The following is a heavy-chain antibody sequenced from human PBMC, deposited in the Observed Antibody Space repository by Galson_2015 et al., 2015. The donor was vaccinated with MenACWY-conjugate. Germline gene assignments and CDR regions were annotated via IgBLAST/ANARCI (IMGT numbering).Heavy chain of an antibody. J-gene: IGHJ4*02. CDR2: IRSKRHNYAT. Sequence: SLRLSCAASGFSFSDSAMHWVRQASGTGLEWVGRIRSKRHNYATTYAASVQGRFTISRDESERTAYLHMNSLKTEDTAIYYCTRQSPLNVDYWGQGVLVTVSS. D-gene: IGHD2-8*01. V-gene: IGHV3-73*01. CDR1: GFSFSDSA. CDR3: TRQSPLNVDY.